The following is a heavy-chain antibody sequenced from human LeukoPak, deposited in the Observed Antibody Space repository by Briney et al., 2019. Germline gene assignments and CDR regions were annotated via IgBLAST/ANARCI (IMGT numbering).Heavy chain of an antibody. CDR1: GFTFSSYA. J-gene: IGHJ4*02. Sequence: GGSLRLSCAASGFTFSSYAMIWVRQAPGKGLEWISVVSDSGASTYYADSVKGRFTIYRDNSKNTLYLEVISLTAQDTAVYYCAKDDAWLRFGEWSQGTLVTVSS. CDR3: AKDDAWLRFGE. CDR2: VSDSGAST. D-gene: IGHD3-10*01. V-gene: IGHV3-23*01.